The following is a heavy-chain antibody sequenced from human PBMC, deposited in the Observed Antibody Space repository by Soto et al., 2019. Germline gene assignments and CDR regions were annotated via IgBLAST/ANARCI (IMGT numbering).Heavy chain of an antibody. CDR3: AREENCSGGICYSEYFQR. D-gene: IGHD2-15*01. Sequence: ASVKVSCKASGYIFTAYSMHWVRQAPGQGLEWMGVVNPSGGSTNYAQKFQGRITMTRDTSTSTVYMDLSSLTSEATAVYYCAREENCSGGICYSEYFQRWGQGTLVTVSS. J-gene: IGHJ1*01. CDR1: GYIFTAYS. CDR2: VNPSGGST. V-gene: IGHV1-46*01.